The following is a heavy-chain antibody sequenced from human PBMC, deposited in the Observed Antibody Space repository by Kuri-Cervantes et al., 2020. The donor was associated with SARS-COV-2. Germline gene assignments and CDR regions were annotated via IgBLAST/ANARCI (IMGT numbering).Heavy chain of an antibody. V-gene: IGHV3-48*01. J-gene: IGHJ4*02. CDR2: INSSSSTI. CDR1: GFTFSSYS. Sequence: GESLKTSCAASGFTFSSYSMNWVRQAPGKGLEWVSYINSSSSTIYYADSVKGRVTISRDNAKNSLYLQMNSLRAADTAVYYCASPEVAIRGWGQGTMVTVSS. CDR3: ASPEVAIRG. D-gene: IGHD2-2*02.